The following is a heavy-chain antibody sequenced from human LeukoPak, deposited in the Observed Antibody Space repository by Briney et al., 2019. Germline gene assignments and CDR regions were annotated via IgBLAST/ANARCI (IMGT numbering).Heavy chain of an antibody. J-gene: IGHJ4*02. Sequence: GGSLRLSCAASGFTFSTYAMSWVRQAPGKGLEWVSAISGSGGSTYYADSVKGRSTISRDNSKNTLYLQMNSLRAEDTAVYYCAKDPVRYCSSTSCHWNYFDYWGQGTLVTVSS. CDR1: GFTFSTYA. CDR3: AKDPVRYCSSTSCHWNYFDY. CDR2: ISGSGGST. V-gene: IGHV3-23*01. D-gene: IGHD2-2*01.